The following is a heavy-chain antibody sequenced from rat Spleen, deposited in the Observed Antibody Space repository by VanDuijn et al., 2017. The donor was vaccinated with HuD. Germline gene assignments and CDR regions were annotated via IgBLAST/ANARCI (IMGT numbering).Heavy chain of an antibody. V-gene: IGHV2-19*01. CDR3: ARDEIGVPDY. CDR2: IQSGGST. CDR1: GFSLTDYS. D-gene: IGHD4-3*01. Sequence: QVQLKESGPGLVQPSQTLSLTCTVSGFSLTDYSVYWVRQPPGKGLEWLGRIQSGGSTDYNSALKSRLSISRDTSKSQVFLKMNSLQTEDTATYYCARDEIGVPDYWGQGVMVTVSS. J-gene: IGHJ2*01.